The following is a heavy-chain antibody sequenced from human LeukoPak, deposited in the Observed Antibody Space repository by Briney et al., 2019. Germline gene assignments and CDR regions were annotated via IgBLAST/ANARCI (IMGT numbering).Heavy chain of an antibody. CDR1: GFTFTSYA. D-gene: IGHD3-22*01. CDR2: ISGRGGST. J-gene: IGHJ4*02. CDR3: AKDRYYDSCGSHGPEGY. V-gene: IGHV3-23*01. Sequence: GGSLRLSCAASGFTFTSYAMSWVRQAPGKGLEWVLAISGRGGSTYYADSVKGRFTISRDNSKNTLYLQMNSLRAEDTAVYYCAKDRYYDSCGSHGPEGYWGQGTLVTVSS.